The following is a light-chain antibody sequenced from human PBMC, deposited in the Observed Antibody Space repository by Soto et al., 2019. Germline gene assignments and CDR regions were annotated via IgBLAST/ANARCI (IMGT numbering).Light chain of an antibody. J-gene: IGLJ2*01. CDR3: QSYGSSNVV. V-gene: IGLV6-57*02. CDR1: SGSIASNY. Sequence: NFMLTQPHSVSESPGKTLTISCTGSSGSIASNYVQWYQQRPGSAPTTVIYADDQRPSGVPDRFSGSIDSSSNSASLTISGLRTEDEADYYCQSYGSSNVVFGGGTKLTVL. CDR2: ADD.